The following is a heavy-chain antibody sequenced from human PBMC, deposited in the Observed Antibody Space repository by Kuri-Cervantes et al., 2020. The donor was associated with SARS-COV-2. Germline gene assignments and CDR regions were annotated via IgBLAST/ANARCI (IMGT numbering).Heavy chain of an antibody. Sequence: GESLKISCAASGFTFSSYAMHWVRQAPGKGLEWVGRIKSKTDGGTTDYAAPVKGRFTISRDDSKNTLYLQMNSLKTEDTAVYYCTTDQYRYYYGSGSYSYYYYYGMDVWGQGTTVTVSS. D-gene: IGHD3-10*01. CDR3: TTDQYRYYYGSGSYSYYYYYGMDV. V-gene: IGHV3-15*07. CDR2: IKSKTDGGTT. J-gene: IGHJ6*02. CDR1: GFTFSSYA.